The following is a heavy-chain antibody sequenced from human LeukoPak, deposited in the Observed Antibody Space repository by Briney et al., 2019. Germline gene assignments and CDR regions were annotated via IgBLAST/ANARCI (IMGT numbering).Heavy chain of an antibody. CDR3: ARDPYSGSPD. Sequence: PGESLRLSCAASGFTFSSYWMNWVRQAPGKGLEWVATIKEDGGEKDYVDSVKGRFTISRDNAKNSLYLQMNCLRAEDTAVYYCARDPYSGSPDWGQGTLVTVSS. J-gene: IGHJ4*02. CDR1: GFTFSSYW. D-gene: IGHD1-26*01. CDR2: IKEDGGEK. V-gene: IGHV3-7*01.